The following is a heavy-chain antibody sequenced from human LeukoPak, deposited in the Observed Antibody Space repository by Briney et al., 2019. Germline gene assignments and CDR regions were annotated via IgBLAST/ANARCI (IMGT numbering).Heavy chain of an antibody. J-gene: IGHJ4*02. CDR1: GFTFDDYA. V-gene: IGHV3-9*01. Sequence: GRSLRLSCAASGFTFDDYAMHWFRQAPGKGLEWVSGISWNSGSIGYADSVKGRFTISRDNAKNSLYLQMSSLRAEDTALYYCARRLSTTWAFDYWGQGTLVTVSS. D-gene: IGHD1-14*01. CDR2: ISWNSGSI. CDR3: ARRLSTTWAFDY.